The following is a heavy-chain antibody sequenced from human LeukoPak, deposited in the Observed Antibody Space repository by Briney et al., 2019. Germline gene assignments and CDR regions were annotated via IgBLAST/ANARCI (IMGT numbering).Heavy chain of an antibody. CDR3: AKDHTPGYCSSTSCYGIDY. V-gene: IGHV3-23*01. CDR1: GFTFSSYA. J-gene: IGHJ4*02. D-gene: IGHD2-2*01. CDR2: ISGSGGST. Sequence: GGSLRPSCAASGFTFSSYAMSWVRQAPGKGLEWVSAISGSGGSTYYADSVKGRFTISRDNSKNTLYLQMNSLRAEDTAVYYCAKDHTPGYCSSTSCYGIDYWGQGTLVTVSS.